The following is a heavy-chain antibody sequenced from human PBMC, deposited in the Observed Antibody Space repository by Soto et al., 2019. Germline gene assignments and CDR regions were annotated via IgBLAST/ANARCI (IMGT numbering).Heavy chain of an antibody. D-gene: IGHD1-20*01. CDR2: IYYSGST. CDR3: ARRYGRNFDY. CDR1: GGTLSPAD. V-gene: IGHV4-59*01. J-gene: IGHJ4*02. Sequence: PETLSLPCTVSGGTLSPADWSWIRQPPGKGLEWIGYIYYSGSTNYNPSLKSRVTISVDTSKNQFSLKLSSVTAADTAVYYCARRYGRNFDYWGQGTLVTVS.